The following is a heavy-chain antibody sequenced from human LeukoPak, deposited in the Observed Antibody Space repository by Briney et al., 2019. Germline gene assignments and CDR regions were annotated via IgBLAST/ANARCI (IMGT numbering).Heavy chain of an antibody. V-gene: IGHV4-59*01. Sequence: SETLSLTCTVSGGSISSYHWSWIRQPPGKGLEWIGNIYDSGSTNYNPSLKSRVTISVDTSKNQCSLKLSSVTAADTAVYYCARQSISGSSLSYFDYWGQGTLVNVSS. J-gene: IGHJ4*02. CDR1: GGSISSYH. CDR3: ARQSISGSSLSYFDY. CDR2: IYDSGST. D-gene: IGHD3-22*01.